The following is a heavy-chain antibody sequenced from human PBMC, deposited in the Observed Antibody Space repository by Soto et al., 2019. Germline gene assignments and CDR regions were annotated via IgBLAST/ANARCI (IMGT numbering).Heavy chain of an antibody. CDR3: ARLAEWEYYDGMDV. Sequence: EVQLVESGGGLVQPGGSLKLSCAVSGFTFSVSAIHWVRQASGKGLEWVGRIRSKADNYATAYGAWVKGRFSMSRDDSKNTAYLQMSSLNTEDTAVYYCARLAEWEYYDGMDVWGQGTTVTVSS. V-gene: IGHV3-73*02. D-gene: IGHD1-26*01. CDR2: IRSKADNYAT. J-gene: IGHJ6*02. CDR1: GFTFSVSA.